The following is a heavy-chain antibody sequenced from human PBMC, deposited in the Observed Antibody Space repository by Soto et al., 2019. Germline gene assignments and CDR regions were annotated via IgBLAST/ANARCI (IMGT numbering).Heavy chain of an antibody. CDR1: GGSISSYY. V-gene: IGHV4-59*01. D-gene: IGHD3-16*02. J-gene: IGHJ4*02. CDR3: ARGSFAFGGVIPFFDY. Sequence: SETLSLTCTVSGGSISSYYWSWIRQPPGKGLEWIGYIYYSGSTNYNPSLKSRVTISVDTSKNQFSLKLSSVTAADTAVYYCARGSFAFGGVIPFFDYWGQGTLVTVSS. CDR2: IYYSGST.